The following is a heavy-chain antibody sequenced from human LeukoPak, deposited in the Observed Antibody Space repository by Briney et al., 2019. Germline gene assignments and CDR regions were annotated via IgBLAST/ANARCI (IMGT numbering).Heavy chain of an antibody. Sequence: LGASVTVSCTASGYTFTGYYMHWVRQAPGQGVEWMGWINPTSGGTTYAQKFQGRVTMTRDTSIRTASMELSRLRSDDTAVYYCARDEHRSYFQHWGQGSLVTVSS. J-gene: IGHJ1*01. CDR2: INPTSGGT. CDR3: ARDEHRSYFQH. CDR1: GYTFTGYY. D-gene: IGHD1/OR15-1a*01. V-gene: IGHV1-2*03.